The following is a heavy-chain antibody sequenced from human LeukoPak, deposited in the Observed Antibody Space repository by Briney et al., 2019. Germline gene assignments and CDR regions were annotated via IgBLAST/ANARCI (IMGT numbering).Heavy chain of an antibody. D-gene: IGHD3/OR15-3a*01. Sequence: PGGSLRLSCAASGFTFGDTWMNWVRQVPGQGLEWVANIKQDGSEKFYVASVKGRFTISRDNGKSSLYLQMSSLRAEDTALYYCATSYDMGWLIGYWGQGTLVTVSS. CDR3: ATSYDMGWLIGY. J-gene: IGHJ4*02. V-gene: IGHV3-7*03. CDR2: IKQDGSEK. CDR1: GFTFGDTW.